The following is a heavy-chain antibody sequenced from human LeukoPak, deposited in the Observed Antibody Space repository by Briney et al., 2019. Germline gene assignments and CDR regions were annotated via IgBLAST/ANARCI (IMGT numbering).Heavy chain of an antibody. D-gene: IGHD3-10*01. CDR1: GGSFSGYY. J-gene: IGHJ4*02. CDR2: INHSGST. Sequence: SETLSLTCAVYGGSFSGYYWSWIRQPPGKGLEWIGEINHSGSTNYNPSLKSRVTISVDTSKNQFSLKLSSVTAADTAVYYCARGRYGSGSYYKTFDYWGQRTLVTVSS. CDR3: ARGRYGSGSYYKTFDY. V-gene: IGHV4-34*01.